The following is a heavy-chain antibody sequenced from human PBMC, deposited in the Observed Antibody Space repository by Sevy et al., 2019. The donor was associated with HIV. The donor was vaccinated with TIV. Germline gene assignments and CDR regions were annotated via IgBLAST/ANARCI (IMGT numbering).Heavy chain of an antibody. J-gene: IGHJ6*02. V-gene: IGHV3-30*18. Sequence: GGSLRLSCAASGFTFSSYAMSWVRQAPGKGLEWVAVISYDGSNKYYADSVKGRFTISRDNSKNTLDLQMNSLRAEDTAVYYCAKDSYYYYYGMDVWGQGTTVTVSS. CDR2: ISYDGSNK. CDR3: AKDSYYYYYGMDV. CDR1: GFTFSSYA.